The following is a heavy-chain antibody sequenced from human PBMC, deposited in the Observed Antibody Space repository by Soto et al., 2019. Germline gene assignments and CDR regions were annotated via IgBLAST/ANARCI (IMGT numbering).Heavy chain of an antibody. Sequence: QLQLQESGSGLEKPSQTLSLTCAVSGGSISSGGYSWSWIRQPPGKGLEWIGYIYHSGSTYYNPSLKSRVTISVDRSKNQFSLKLSSVTAADTAVYYCARGQVVAAQHWGQGTLVTVSS. J-gene: IGHJ4*02. CDR3: ARGQVVAAQH. V-gene: IGHV4-30-2*01. CDR1: GGSISSGGYS. D-gene: IGHD2-15*01. CDR2: IYHSGST.